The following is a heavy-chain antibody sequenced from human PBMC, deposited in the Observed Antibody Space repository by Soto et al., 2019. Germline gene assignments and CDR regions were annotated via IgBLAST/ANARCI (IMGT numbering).Heavy chain of an antibody. CDR3: ARDLSKLYIRVTTSHPIGC. J-gene: IGHJ4*02. CDR1: GYTFTAYY. Sequence: QVQLVQSGAEVKKPGASVKVSCKASGYTFTAYYRYWGRQTPGQGLEREVWITPDSGATKYAQQIQGRVPMTRDTSIKTAYMELSRRRSGDTAVYYCARDLSKLYIRVTTSHPIGCWGQGTLVTVSS. D-gene: IGHD4-17*01. V-gene: IGHV1-2*02. CDR2: ITPDSGAT.